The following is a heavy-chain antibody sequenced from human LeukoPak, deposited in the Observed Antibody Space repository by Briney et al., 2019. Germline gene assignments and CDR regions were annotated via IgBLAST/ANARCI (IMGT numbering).Heavy chain of an antibody. CDR1: GFTFYDYA. V-gene: IGHV3-9*01. D-gene: IGHD3-22*01. CDR2: ISWNSGSI. J-gene: IGHJ4*02. CDR3: AKGPGYYDSSGPDY. Sequence: AGGSLRLSCAASGFTFYDYAMHWVRQAPGKGLEWVSGISWNSGSIGYAYSVKGRFTISRDNAKNSLYLQMNSLRAEDTALYYCAKGPGYYDSSGPDYWGQGTLVTVSS.